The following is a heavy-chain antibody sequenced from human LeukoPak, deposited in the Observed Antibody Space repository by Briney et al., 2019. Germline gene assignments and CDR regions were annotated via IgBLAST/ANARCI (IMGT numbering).Heavy chain of an antibody. CDR1: GDSISNYY. V-gene: IGHV4-59*12. Sequence: PSETLSLTCTVSGDSISNYYWSWIRQPPGKGLEWIGYIFSRGNTNYNPSLQSRVTISVDTSKKQISLKLRSVTAADAAVYYCARAASYSYGSGIDSWGQGTQVIVSS. CDR2: IFSRGNT. D-gene: IGHD3-10*01. J-gene: IGHJ4*02. CDR3: ARAASYSYGSGIDS.